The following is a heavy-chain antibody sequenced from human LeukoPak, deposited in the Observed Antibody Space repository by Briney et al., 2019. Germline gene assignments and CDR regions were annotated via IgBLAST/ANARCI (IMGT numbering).Heavy chain of an antibody. Sequence: GGSLRLSCAASGFTFSSYWTHWVRQAPGKGLVWVSRINSDGSSTSYADSVKGRFTISRDNAKNTLYLLMNSLRAEDTAVYYCARTIFGVVTGFDYWGQGTLVTVSS. J-gene: IGHJ4*02. CDR1: GFTFSSYW. CDR2: INSDGSST. V-gene: IGHV3-74*01. CDR3: ARTIFGVVTGFDY. D-gene: IGHD3-3*01.